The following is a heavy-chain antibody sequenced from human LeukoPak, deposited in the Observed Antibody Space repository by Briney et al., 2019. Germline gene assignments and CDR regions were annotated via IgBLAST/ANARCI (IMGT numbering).Heavy chain of an antibody. CDR2: IIPILGIA. J-gene: IGHJ2*01. CDR1: GGTFSSYA. Sequence: AASVKVSCKASGGTFSSYAISWVRQAPGQGLEWMGRIIPILGIANYAQKFQGRVTITADKSTSTAYMELSSLRSEDTAVYYCARSVVTAHLLGYFDLWGRGTLVTVSS. CDR3: ARSVVTAHLLGYFDL. V-gene: IGHV1-69*04. D-gene: IGHD2-21*02.